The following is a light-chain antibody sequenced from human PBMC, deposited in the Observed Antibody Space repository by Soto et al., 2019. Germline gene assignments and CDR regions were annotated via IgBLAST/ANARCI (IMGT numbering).Light chain of an antibody. CDR2: LNSDGSH. CDR3: QTWGTTHVV. J-gene: IGLJ2*01. V-gene: IGLV4-69*01. CDR1: SGHSSYA. Sequence: QSVLTQSPSASASPGASVKLTCTLSSGHSSYAIAWHQQQPEKGPRYLMKLNSDGSHSKGDGIPDRFSGSSSGAERYLTISSLQSEDEADYYCQTWGTTHVVFGGGTKLTVL.